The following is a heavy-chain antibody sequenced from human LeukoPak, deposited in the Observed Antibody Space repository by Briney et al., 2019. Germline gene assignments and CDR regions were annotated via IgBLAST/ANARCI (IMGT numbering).Heavy chain of an antibody. D-gene: IGHD3-10*01. Sequence: ASVKVSCKASGYTFTSYGISWVRQAPGQGLEWMGWISAYNGNTNYAQKLQGRVTMTTDTSTSTAYMELRSLRSDDTAVYYCARDLWGEFYGSGSYGGDYWGQGTLVTVSS. CDR2: ISAYNGNT. J-gene: IGHJ4*02. V-gene: IGHV1-18*01. CDR3: ARDLWGEFYGSGSYGGDY. CDR1: GYTFTSYG.